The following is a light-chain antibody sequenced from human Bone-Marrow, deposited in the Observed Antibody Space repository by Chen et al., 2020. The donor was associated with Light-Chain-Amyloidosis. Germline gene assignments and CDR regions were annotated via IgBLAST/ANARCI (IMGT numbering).Light chain of an antibody. J-gene: IGKJ4*01. Sequence: DIQMTQSPSSLSASVGDRVTITCRASQSITKYLNWYQQKPGKGPKLLIYTASSLQSGVPSRFSGSGSGTDLSLTISSVQPEDLATYYCQQSYSTPTFGGGTKLEIK. CDR1: QSITKY. V-gene: IGKV1-39*01. CDR3: QQSYSTPT. CDR2: TAS.